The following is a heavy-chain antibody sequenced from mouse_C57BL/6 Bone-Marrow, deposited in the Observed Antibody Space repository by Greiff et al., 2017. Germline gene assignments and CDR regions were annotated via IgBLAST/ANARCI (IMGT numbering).Heavy chain of an antibody. Sequence: VMLVESGPGLVAPSQSLSITCTASGFSLTSYAISWVRQPPGKGLEWLGVIWPGGGTNYNSALKSRLSISKDNSRSQVFLKMNSLHTDDTARYYCARKGGGLDYWGQGTTLTVSS. D-gene: IGHD3-3*01. CDR2: IWPGGGT. J-gene: IGHJ2*01. CDR1: GFSLTSYA. V-gene: IGHV2-9-1*01. CDR3: ARKGGGLDY.